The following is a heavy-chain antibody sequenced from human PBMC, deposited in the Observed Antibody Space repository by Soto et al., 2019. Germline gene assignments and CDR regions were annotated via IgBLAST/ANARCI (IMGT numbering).Heavy chain of an antibody. J-gene: IGHJ4*02. CDR2: ISPTGDTT. D-gene: IGHD5-12*01. Sequence: GGSLRLSCAASGFTFSNAWMSWVRQAPGKGLEWVSYISPTGDTTHYADPVKGRFTLSRDNARNLLHLQMDSLRDEDTAVYYCARVDGPTVDTMYFDDWGQGTPVTVSS. CDR3: ARVDGPTVDTMYFDD. CDR1: GFTFSNAW. V-gene: IGHV3-48*02.